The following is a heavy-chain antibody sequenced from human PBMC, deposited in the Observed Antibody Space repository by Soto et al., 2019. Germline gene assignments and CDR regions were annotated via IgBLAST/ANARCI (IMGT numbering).Heavy chain of an antibody. CDR3: ARGRYYYGSGSYYNSCFDP. D-gene: IGHD3-10*01. Sequence: TLPLSRSVAGGTIRDRDCCWIWINQTPGKGLEWIGYIYYSGSTNYNPSRKSRVTISVDTSKNQFSLKLSSVTAADTAVYYCARGRYYYGSGSYYNSCFDPWGQGTLVTVSS. J-gene: IGHJ5*01. V-gene: IGHV4-30-4*08. CDR1: GGTIRDRDCC. CDR2: IYYSGST.